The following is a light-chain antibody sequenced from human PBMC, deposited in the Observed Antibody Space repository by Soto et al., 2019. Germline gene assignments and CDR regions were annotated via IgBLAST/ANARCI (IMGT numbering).Light chain of an antibody. J-gene: IGLJ3*02. V-gene: IGLV2-8*01. CDR2: EVT. CDR1: SSDVGAYKY. Sequence: QSVLTQPPSASGSPGQSVTISCTGTSSDVGAYKYVSWYQQYPGKAPKLMIYEVTKRPSGVPDRFSGSKSGNTASLTVSGLQAEDEADYYCTSYVGNDIWVFGGGTHLTVL. CDR3: TSYVGNDIWV.